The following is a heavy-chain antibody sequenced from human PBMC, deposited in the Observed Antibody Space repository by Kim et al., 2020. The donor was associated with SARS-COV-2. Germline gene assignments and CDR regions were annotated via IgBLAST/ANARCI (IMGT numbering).Heavy chain of an antibody. V-gene: IGHV3-33*06. Sequence: GGSLRLSCAASGFTFSSYGMRWVRQAPGKGLEWVAVIWYDGSNKYYADSVKGRFTISRDNSKNTLYLQMNSLRAEDTAVYYCAKDRGYYDSSGYYYCYYGMDVWGQGTTVTVSS. D-gene: IGHD3-22*01. CDR1: GFTFSSYG. CDR2: IWYDGSNK. J-gene: IGHJ6*02. CDR3: AKDRGYYDSSGYYYCYYGMDV.